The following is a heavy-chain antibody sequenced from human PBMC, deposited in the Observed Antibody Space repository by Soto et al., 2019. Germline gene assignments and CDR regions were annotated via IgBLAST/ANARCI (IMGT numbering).Heavy chain of an antibody. CDR1: GWAFSVYY. CDR2: INHSGST. V-gene: IGHV4-34*01. Sequence: PSDTLSHTYPSYGWAFSVYYWSRIRQPPGKGLEWIGEINHSGSTNYNPSLKSRVTISVDTSKNQFSLKLSSVTAADTAVYYCARFVRYCSSTSCLQNWFDPWGQG. CDR3: ARFVRYCSSTSCLQNWFDP. J-gene: IGHJ5*02. D-gene: IGHD2-2*01.